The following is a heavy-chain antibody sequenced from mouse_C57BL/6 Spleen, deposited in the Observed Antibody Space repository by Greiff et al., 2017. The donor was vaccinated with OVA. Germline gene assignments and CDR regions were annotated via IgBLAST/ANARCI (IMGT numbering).Heavy chain of an antibody. Sequence: VQLQQSGPELVKPGASVKISCKTSGYSFTDYNMNWVKQSNGKSLEWIGVINPNYGTTSYNQKFKGKATLTVDQSSSTAYMLLNSLTSKDSAVYYCARGDHAGYYAMDYWGQGTSVTVSS. CDR3: ARGDHAGYYAMDY. V-gene: IGHV1-39*01. CDR1: GYSFTDYN. J-gene: IGHJ4*01. CDR2: INPNYGTT.